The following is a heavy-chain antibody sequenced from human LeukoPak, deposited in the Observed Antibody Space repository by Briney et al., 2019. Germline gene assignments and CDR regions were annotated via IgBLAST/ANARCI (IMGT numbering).Heavy chain of an antibody. J-gene: IGHJ6*03. Sequence: VASVKVSCKASGYTFTSYYMHWVRQAPGQGLEWMGWMNPNSGNTGYAQKFQGRVTITRNTSISTAYMEPSSLRSEDTAVYYCARLGYSSSWLGGWYYYYYYMDVWGKGTTVTVSS. D-gene: IGHD6-13*01. V-gene: IGHV1-8*03. CDR1: GYTFTSYY. CDR3: ARLGYSSSWLGGWYYYYYYMDV. CDR2: MNPNSGNT.